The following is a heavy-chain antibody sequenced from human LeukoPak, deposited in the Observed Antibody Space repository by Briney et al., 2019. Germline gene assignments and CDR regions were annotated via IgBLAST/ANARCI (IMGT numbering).Heavy chain of an antibody. CDR2: IKQDGSEK. CDR1: GFTFSSYA. Sequence: GGSLRLSCAASGFTFSSYAMSWVRQAPGKGLEWVANIKQDGSEKYYVDSVKGRFTISRDNAKNSLYLQMNSLRAEDTAVYYCARVVATMGDYFDYWGQGTLVTVSS. V-gene: IGHV3-7*01. J-gene: IGHJ4*02. D-gene: IGHD5-12*01. CDR3: ARVVATMGDYFDY.